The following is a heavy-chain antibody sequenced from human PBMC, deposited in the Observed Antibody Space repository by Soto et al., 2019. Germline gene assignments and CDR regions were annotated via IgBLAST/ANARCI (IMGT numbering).Heavy chain of an antibody. Sequence: EVQLVESGGGLVQPGGSLRLSCAASGFTFSSYWMSWVRQAPGKGLEWVANIKQDGSEKYYVDSVKGRFTISRDNAKNSLNLQLHSLRAEDTSVYYCSSLGRYCSSTSCYLVDYGGQGTLVTVSS. CDR2: IKQDGSEK. D-gene: IGHD2-2*01. V-gene: IGHV3-7*05. CDR3: SSLGRYCSSTSCYLVDY. J-gene: IGHJ4*02. CDR1: GFTFSSYW.